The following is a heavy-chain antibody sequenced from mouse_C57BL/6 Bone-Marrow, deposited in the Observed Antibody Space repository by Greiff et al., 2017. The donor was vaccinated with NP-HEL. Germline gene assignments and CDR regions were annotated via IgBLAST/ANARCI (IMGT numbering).Heavy chain of an antibody. D-gene: IGHD2-5*01. CDR1: GYTFTSYD. CDR2: IYPRGGST. J-gene: IGHJ3*01. CDR3: ARSYYSNFTWFAY. V-gene: IGHV1-85*01. Sequence: QVQLQQSGPELVKPGASVKLSCKASGYTFTSYDINWVKQRPGQGLEWIGRIYPRGGSTKYNEKFKSKATLTVDKSSSTAYMGLHSLTSEDSAFYFCARSYYSNFTWFAYWGQGTLVTVSA.